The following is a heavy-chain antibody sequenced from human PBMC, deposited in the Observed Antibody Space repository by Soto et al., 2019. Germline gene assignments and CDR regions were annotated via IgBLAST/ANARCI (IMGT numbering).Heavy chain of an antibody. CDR2: IIPIFGTA. Sequence: SVKVSCKASGGTFSSYAISWVRQAPGQGLEWMGGIIPIFGTANYAQKFQGRVTITADESTSTAYMELSSLRSEDTAVYYCARGTADTAMAFDYWGQGTLVTVSS. CDR3: ARGTADTAMAFDY. J-gene: IGHJ4*02. CDR1: GGTFSSYA. V-gene: IGHV1-69*13. D-gene: IGHD5-18*01.